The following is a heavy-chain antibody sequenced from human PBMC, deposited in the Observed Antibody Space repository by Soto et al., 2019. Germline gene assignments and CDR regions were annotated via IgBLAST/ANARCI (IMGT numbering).Heavy chain of an antibody. CDR1: GGAFSSYA. D-gene: IGHD6-13*01. CDR3: ARDRWTKYSSSWYSPRRYYYDYGMDI. V-gene: IGHV1-69*13. J-gene: IGHJ6*02. CDR2: IIPIFGTA. Sequence: SVKVSCKASGGAFSSYAISWVRQAPGQGLEWMGGIIPIFGTANYAQKFQGRVTITADESTSTAYMELSSLRSEDTAVYYCARDRWTKYSSSWYSPRRYYYDYGMDIWGQGTTDTVSS.